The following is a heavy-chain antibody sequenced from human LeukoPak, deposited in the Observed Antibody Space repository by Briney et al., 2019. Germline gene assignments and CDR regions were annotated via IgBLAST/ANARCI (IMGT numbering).Heavy chain of an antibody. Sequence: SETLSLTCTVSGGSISSYHWSWIRQPPGKGLEGIGYIYYSGCTNYKSSLKSRVTISVDTSKNQFSLKLSSVTAADTAVYYCARSGPPFDYYYYMDVWGKGTTITVSS. CDR1: GGSISSYH. D-gene: IGHD1-26*01. CDR2: IYYSGCT. J-gene: IGHJ6*03. CDR3: ARSGPPFDYYYYMDV. V-gene: IGHV4-59*13.